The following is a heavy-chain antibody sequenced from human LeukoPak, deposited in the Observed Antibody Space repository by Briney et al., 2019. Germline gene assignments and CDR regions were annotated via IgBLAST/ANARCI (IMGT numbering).Heavy chain of an antibody. J-gene: IGHJ4*02. CDR3: ARDYSSGWAGTFDY. D-gene: IGHD6-19*01. CDR1: GYTFTSYA. Sequence: ASVTVSCTASGYTFTSYAMHWVRQAPGQRLEWMGWINAGNGNTKYSQKFQGRVTITRDTSASTAYMELSSLRSEDTAVYYCARDYSSGWAGTFDYWGQGTLVTVSS. V-gene: IGHV1-3*01. CDR2: INAGNGNT.